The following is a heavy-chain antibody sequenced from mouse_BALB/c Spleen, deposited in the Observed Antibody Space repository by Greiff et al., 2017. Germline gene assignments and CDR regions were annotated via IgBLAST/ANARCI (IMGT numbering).Heavy chain of an antibody. CDR3: ARHPFTTATDY. V-gene: IGHV5-12-1*01. J-gene: IGHJ2*01. CDR2: ISSGGGST. CDR1: GFAFSSYD. Sequence: EVKLMESGGGLVKPGGSLKLSCAASGFAFSSYDMSWVRQTPEKRLEWVAYISSGGGSTYYPDTVKGRFTISRDNAKNTLYLQMSSLKSEDTAMYYCARHPFTTATDYWGQGTTLTVSS. D-gene: IGHD1-2*01.